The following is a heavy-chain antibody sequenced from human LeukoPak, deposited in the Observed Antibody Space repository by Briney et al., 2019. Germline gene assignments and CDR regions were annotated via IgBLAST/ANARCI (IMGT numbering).Heavy chain of an antibody. CDR3: ARDLCPVDTAIWGCSCFGY. Sequence: GGSLRLSCAASGFTFSSYWMSWVRQAPGKGLEWVANIKQDGSEKYYVDSVKGRFTISRDNAKNSLYLQMNSLRAEDMAVYYCARDLCPVDTAIWGCSCFGYWGQGTLVTVSS. J-gene: IGHJ4*02. CDR2: IKQDGSEK. D-gene: IGHD5-18*01. V-gene: IGHV3-7*03. CDR1: GFTFSSYW.